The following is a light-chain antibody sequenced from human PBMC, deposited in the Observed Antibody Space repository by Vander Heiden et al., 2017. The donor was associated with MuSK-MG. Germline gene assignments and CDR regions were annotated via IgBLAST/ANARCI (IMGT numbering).Light chain of an antibody. CDR1: EGVARY. Sequence: QVTQSPSSLAASVGDTVTITCRVSEGVARYLSWYQQKPGKAPTLLISSASKLQAGVPSRFSCSGFGTDFTLAIAGLQPEDFGTYFCQQNYTVHDFGHGTMVDIK. CDR3: QQNYTVHD. V-gene: IGKV1-39*01. CDR2: SAS. J-gene: IGKJ1*01.